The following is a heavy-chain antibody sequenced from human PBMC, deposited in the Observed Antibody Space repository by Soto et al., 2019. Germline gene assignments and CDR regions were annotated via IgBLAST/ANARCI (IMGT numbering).Heavy chain of an antibody. J-gene: IGHJ3*01. CDR1: GFTFGAYT. V-gene: IGHV3-30*14. CDR3: ARDGDSGRSEGFDV. CDR2: ISYDGNSE. D-gene: IGHD1-26*01. Sequence: QLQLVESGGGVVQPGRSLRLSCAASGFTFGAYTLHWVRQAPGKGLEWVAVISYDGNSERNTDTVKVRFTVSRDNSKSTMYVQMDGLRAEVTGVYYCARDGDSGRSEGFDVRGPGRMVTVSS.